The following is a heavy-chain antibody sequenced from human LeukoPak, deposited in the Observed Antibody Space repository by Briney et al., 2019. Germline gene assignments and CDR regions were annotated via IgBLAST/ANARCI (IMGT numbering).Heavy chain of an antibody. CDR2: ISSSGSKI. J-gene: IGHJ5*02. CDR1: GFTFSDYY. V-gene: IGHV3-11*01. Sequence: GGSLRLSCAASGFTFSDYYMSWIRQAPGKGLEGVSYISSSGSKIYYADSVKGRFTISRDNAKNSLYLQMNSLRAEDTAVYYCARGGTVVVPAAINWFDPWGQGTLVTVSS. D-gene: IGHD2-2*02. CDR3: ARGGTVVVPAAINWFDP.